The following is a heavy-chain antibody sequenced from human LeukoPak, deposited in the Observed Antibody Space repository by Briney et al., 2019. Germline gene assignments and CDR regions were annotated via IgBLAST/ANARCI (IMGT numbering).Heavy chain of an antibody. CDR2: ISYDGSNK. CDR3: ARERGGRRDYDSSGYFGY. Sequence: GGPLRLSCAASGSTFSTYAMHWVRQAPGKGLEWVAVISYDGSNKYYADSVKGRFTISRDNSKSTLYLQMNSLRAEDTAVYYCARERGGRRDYDSSGYFGYWGQGTLVTVSS. D-gene: IGHD3-22*01. CDR1: GSTFSTYA. J-gene: IGHJ4*02. V-gene: IGHV3-30-3*01.